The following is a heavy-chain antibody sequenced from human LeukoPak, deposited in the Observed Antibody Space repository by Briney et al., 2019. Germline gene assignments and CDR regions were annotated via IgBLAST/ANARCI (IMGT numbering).Heavy chain of an antibody. V-gene: IGHV3-15*01. D-gene: IGHD1-26*01. CDR1: GFTSSNAL. Sequence: GGSLRLSCAASGFTSSNALMTWVRQAPGKGLEWVGHVKSKSDGGTTDCSATVKGRFAISRDDSRTTLFLQMNSLQTDDTAVYYCTTWDGVDWGQGTMVTVSS. J-gene: IGHJ3*01. CDR2: VKSKSDGGTT. CDR3: TTWDGVD.